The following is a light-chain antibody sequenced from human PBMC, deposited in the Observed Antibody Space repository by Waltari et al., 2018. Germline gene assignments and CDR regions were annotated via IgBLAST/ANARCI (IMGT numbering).Light chain of an antibody. CDR2: STS. CDR3: QQLNNYPLT. CDR1: QTITTY. Sequence: IQLTQSPSSLPASVGDRVAITCRASQTITTYLAWYQQKPGKAPKLLIHSTSTLETGVPSRFSGSGSGTDFTLTISSLQPEDFATYYCQQLNNYPLTFGGGTTVEIK. J-gene: IGKJ4*01. V-gene: IGKV1-9*01.